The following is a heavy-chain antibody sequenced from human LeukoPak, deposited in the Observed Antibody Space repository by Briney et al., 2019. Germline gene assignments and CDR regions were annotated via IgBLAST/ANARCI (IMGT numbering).Heavy chain of an antibody. CDR3: ARSPYLTRRMARGVQFDY. Sequence: SETLSLTCTVSGGSISSYYWSWIRQPPGKGLEWIGYIYYSGSTNYKPSLKSRVTISVDTSKNQFSLKLSSVTAADTAVYYCARSPYLTRRMARGVQFDYWGQGTLVTVSS. V-gene: IGHV4-59*08. CDR2: IYYSGST. D-gene: IGHD3-10*01. CDR1: GGSISSYY. J-gene: IGHJ4*02.